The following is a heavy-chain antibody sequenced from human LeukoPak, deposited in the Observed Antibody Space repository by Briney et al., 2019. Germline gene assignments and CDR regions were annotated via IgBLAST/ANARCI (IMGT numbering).Heavy chain of an antibody. CDR1: GGSISIYY. Sequence: PSETLSLTCTVSGGSISIYYWSWIRQPAGKGLEWIGRIYTSGSTNYNPSLKSRVTMSVDTSKNQFSLKLSSVTAADTAVYYCARVRADDDSSGCYYRWGYFDYWGQGTLVTVSS. D-gene: IGHD3-22*01. J-gene: IGHJ4*02. CDR3: ARVRADDDSSGCYYRWGYFDY. V-gene: IGHV4-4*07. CDR2: IYTSGST.